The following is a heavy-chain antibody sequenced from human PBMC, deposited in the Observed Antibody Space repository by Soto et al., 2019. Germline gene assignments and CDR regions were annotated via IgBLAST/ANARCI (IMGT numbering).Heavy chain of an antibody. CDR2: INYSGSA. D-gene: IGHD2-21*02. Sequence: PSETLSLTCTVSGGSISTYYWTWIRQPPGKGLEWIGYINYSGSANYNPSLKSRVTMSVDTSKNQFSLRVNSVTAADTAVYFRAREGGGDPLFDYWGQGSLVTVS. V-gene: IGHV4-59*01. CDR1: GGSISTYY. J-gene: IGHJ4*02. CDR3: AREGGGDPLFDY.